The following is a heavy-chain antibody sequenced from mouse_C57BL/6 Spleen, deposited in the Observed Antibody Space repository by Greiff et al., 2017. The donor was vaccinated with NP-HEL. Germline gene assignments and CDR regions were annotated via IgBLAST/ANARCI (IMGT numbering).Heavy chain of an antibody. D-gene: IGHD2-1*01. CDR3: AREGNYGYFDV. CDR2: ISSGGSYT. Sequence: EVQVVESGGDLVKPGGSLKLSCAASGFTFSSYGMSWVRQTPDKRLEWVATISSGGSYTYYADSVKGRFTISRDNAKNTLYLQMSSLKSEDTAMYYCAREGNYGYFDVWGTGTTVTVSS. V-gene: IGHV5-6*01. J-gene: IGHJ1*03. CDR1: GFTFSSYG.